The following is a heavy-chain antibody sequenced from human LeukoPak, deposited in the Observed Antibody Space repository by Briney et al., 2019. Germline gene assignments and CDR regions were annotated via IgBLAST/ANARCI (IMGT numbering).Heavy chain of an antibody. D-gene: IGHD6-13*01. CDR2: IYYSGST. CDR3: ARGDPRGRIAAAGTRGFDI. J-gene: IGHJ3*02. CDR1: GGSISSYY. V-gene: IGHV4-59*01. Sequence: SETLSLTCTVSGGSISSYYWSWIRQPPGKGLEWIGYIYYSGSTNYNPSLKSRVTISVDTSKNQFSLKLSSVTAADTAVYYCARGDPRGRIAAAGTRGFDIWGQGTMVTVSS.